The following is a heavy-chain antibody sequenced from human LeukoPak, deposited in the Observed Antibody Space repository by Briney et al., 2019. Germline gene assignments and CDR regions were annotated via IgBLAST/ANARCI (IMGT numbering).Heavy chain of an antibody. J-gene: IGHJ6*03. CDR1: GASISSTTYN. D-gene: IGHD1-1*01. Sequence: SETLSLTCTVSGASISSTTYNWGWIRQPPGEGLDGIGTIYSLGSTYYNPSLKSRLTISVDTSENQFSLKLNSVTAADTAVYYCARLAGTPTSYYYYYYFAVWGKGTTVTVSS. CDR3: ARLAGTPTSYYYYYYFAV. CDR2: IYSLGST. V-gene: IGHV4-39*01.